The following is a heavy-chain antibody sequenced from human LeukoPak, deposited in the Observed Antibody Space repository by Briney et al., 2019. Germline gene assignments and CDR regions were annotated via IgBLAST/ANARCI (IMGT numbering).Heavy chain of an antibody. CDR2: IYYSGST. V-gene: IGHV4-30-4*01. CDR1: GGSISSGDYY. J-gene: IGHJ6*02. CDR3: ARVEAYYDLWSGPYYGMDV. D-gene: IGHD3-3*01. Sequence: SETLSLTCTVSGGSISSGDYYWSWIRQPPGKGLEWIGYIYYSGSTYYNPSLKSRVTISVDTSKNQFSLKLSSVTAADTAVYYCARVEAYYDLWSGPYYGMDVWGQGTTVTVSS.